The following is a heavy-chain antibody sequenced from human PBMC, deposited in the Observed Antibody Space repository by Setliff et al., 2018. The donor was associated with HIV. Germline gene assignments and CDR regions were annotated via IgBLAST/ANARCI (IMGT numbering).Heavy chain of an antibody. D-gene: IGHD3-10*01. CDR3: ARATSPRTMVRGGWFDH. J-gene: IGHJ5*02. V-gene: IGHV4-39*01. CDR2: IHYTGST. CDR1: GAPLSSGRYY. Sequence: PSDTLSLTCSVSGAPLSSGRYYWGWIRQPPGTGLEWIATIHYTGSTYYNPSLKNRVTISADTSKKQVPLRLTSVTAADTAVYDWARATSPRTMVRGGWFDHWGQGTLVTVSS.